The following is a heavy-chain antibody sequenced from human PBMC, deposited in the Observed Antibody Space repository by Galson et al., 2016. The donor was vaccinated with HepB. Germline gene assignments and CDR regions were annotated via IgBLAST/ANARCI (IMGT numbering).Heavy chain of an antibody. J-gene: IGHJ5*02. CDR2: IYYSGST. V-gene: IGHV4-59*01. CDR1: AGSIKTYY. D-gene: IGHD2-15*01. Sequence: ETLSLTCTVSAGSIKTYYWSWIRQPPGKGLEWIGYIYYSGSTNYHPSLKSRVTISIDTSKSQFSLKLRSVAAADTAVYYCARSNMWRGWFDPWGQGTLVTVSS. CDR3: ARSNMWRGWFDP.